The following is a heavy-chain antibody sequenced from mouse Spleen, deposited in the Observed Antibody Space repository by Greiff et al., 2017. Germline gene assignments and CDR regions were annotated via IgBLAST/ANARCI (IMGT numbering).Heavy chain of an antibody. CDR1: GFTFTDFY. Sequence: EVKVVESGGGLVQPGGSLSLSCAASGFTFTDFYMNWVRQPPGKALEWLGFIRNKLNGYTTDYSASVKGRFTISRDDSQSILYLQMNALRAEDSATYYCARSGYGNLFPYWGQGTLVTVSA. J-gene: IGHJ3*01. D-gene: IGHD2-1*01. CDR3: ARSGYGNLFPY. V-gene: IGHV7-3*01. CDR2: IRNKLNGYTT.